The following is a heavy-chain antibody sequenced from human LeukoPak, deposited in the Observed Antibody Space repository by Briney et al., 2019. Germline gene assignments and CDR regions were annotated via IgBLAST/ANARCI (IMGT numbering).Heavy chain of an antibody. CDR3: ARAPSESGGYYPEYFRH. V-gene: IGHV3-74*01. D-gene: IGHD3-22*01. Sequence: GGSLRLSCAASGFTFSSYWMHWVRQAPGKGLVWVSRIKSDGNTNYADSVKGRFTISRDNAKNTVSLQMNSLRAEDTGVYYCARAPSESGGYYPEYFRHWGQGTLVTVSS. CDR2: IKSDGNT. CDR1: GFTFSSYW. J-gene: IGHJ1*01.